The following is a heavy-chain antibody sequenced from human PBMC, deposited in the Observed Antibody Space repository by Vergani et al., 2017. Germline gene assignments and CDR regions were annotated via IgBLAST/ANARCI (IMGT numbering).Heavy chain of an antibody. V-gene: IGHV4-59*01. J-gene: IGHJ4*02. Sequence: QVQLQESGPGLVKPSETLSLTCTVSGGSISSYYWSWIRQPPGKGLEWIGYIYYSGSTNYNPSLKSRVTISVDTSKNQFPLKLSSVTAADTAVYYCSSFPMTTVTSELVGWGQGTLVTVSS. D-gene: IGHD4-17*01. CDR3: SSFPMTTVTSELVG. CDR1: GGSISSYY. CDR2: IYYSGST.